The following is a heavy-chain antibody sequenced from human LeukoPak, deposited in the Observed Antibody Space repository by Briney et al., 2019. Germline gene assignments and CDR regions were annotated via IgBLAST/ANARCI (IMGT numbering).Heavy chain of an antibody. CDR3: ARLGNWNYLDY. J-gene: IGHJ4*02. CDR2: INSDGSST. CDR1: AFTFSSYW. Sequence: GGSLRLSCAASAFTFSSYWMHWVRQAPGKGLVWVSRINSDGSSTSYADSVKGRFTISRDNAKNTLYLQMNSLRAEDTAVYYCARLGNWNYLDYWGQGTLVTVSS. D-gene: IGHD1-7*01. V-gene: IGHV3-74*01.